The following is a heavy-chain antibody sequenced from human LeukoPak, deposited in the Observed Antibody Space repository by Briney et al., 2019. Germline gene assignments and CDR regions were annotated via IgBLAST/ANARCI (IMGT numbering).Heavy chain of an antibody. V-gene: IGHV4-4*09. Sequence: ASETLSLTCTVSGVSINNYYWSWIRQPPGKGLEWVGNIFSRGTTNYNPSLKSRVTISVDMSKNQFSLKLNSVTATDTSVYYCARLMADTVGAPFQIWGQGTKVTVSS. CDR1: GVSINNYY. D-gene: IGHD1-26*01. CDR3: ARLMADTVGAPFQI. CDR2: IFSRGTT. J-gene: IGHJ3*02.